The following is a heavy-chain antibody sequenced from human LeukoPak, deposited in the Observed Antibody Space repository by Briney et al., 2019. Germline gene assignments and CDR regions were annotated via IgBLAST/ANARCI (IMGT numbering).Heavy chain of an antibody. CDR2: ISYDGSNK. V-gene: IGHV3-30*04. J-gene: IGHJ4*02. CDR1: GFTFSSYA. Sequence: GGSLRLSCAASGFTFSSYAMHWVRQAPGKGLEWVAVISYDGSNKKYADSVKGRFTISRDNAKDTLYLQMNSLRAEDTAVYYCTGHHQAYSRTYWGQGTLVTVSS. CDR3: TGHHQAYSRTY. D-gene: IGHD4-11*01.